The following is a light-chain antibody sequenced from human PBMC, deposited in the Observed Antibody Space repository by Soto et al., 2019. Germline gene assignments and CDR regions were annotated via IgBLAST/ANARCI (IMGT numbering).Light chain of an antibody. CDR2: DAS. CDR3: QQYNGYSTWT. CDR1: QHISIW. V-gene: IGKV1-5*01. Sequence: DIPRTQSPFPLSAFVVDPVTITCRASQHISIWLAWYQQKPGKAPQVLIWDASRLQRGVPSRFSGSGSGTEFTLTISSLQHDDFATYYCQQYNGYSTWTFGQGTKVDIK. J-gene: IGKJ1*01.